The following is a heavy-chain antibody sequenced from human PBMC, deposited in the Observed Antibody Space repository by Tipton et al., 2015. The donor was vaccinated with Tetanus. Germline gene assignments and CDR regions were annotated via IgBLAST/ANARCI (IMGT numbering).Heavy chain of an antibody. J-gene: IGHJ5*02. CDR2: VYYGGNT. V-gene: IGHV4-39*01. CDR3: ARGTWLYTSTYHRHWLDP. CDR1: GDSISSILYY. D-gene: IGHD6-13*01. Sequence: TLSLTCTVSGDSISSILYYWAWIRQSPGRGLEWIGSVYYGGNTFYNPSLKSRLTISADTSKNQFSLKVTSVTAADTAVYYCARGTWLYTSTYHRHWLDPWGQGTLVTVSS.